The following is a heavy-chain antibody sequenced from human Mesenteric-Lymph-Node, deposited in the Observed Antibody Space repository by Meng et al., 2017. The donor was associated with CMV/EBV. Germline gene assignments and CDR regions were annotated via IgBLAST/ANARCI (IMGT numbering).Heavy chain of an antibody. J-gene: IGHJ4*02. V-gene: IGHV3-53*01. Sequence: GGSLRLSCAASGFSVSSNYMSWVRQAPGKRLEWVSVIYSDGRTSYADSVKGRFTISRDNSKNTLYLQMNSLRAEDTAVYYCARGLYYDSRPYDSWGQGTLVTVSS. CDR2: IYSDGRT. CDR1: GFSVSSNY. D-gene: IGHD3-22*01. CDR3: ARGLYYDSRPYDS.